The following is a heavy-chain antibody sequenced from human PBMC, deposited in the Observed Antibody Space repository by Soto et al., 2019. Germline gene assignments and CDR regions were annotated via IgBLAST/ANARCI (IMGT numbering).Heavy chain of an antibody. Sequence: EVQLVESGGGLVQPGGSLRRSCAASGFTLSSYWMSWVRQAPGRGLEWVDNINQNAGKIYYVDSVNGRFTVSRDNAKNSLYLQMNSLSVEDTAVYYCARLVEPQCLNQWGQGTLVTVSS. CDR2: INQNAGKI. CDR3: ARLVEPQCLNQ. CDR1: GFTLSSYW. V-gene: IGHV3-7*04. D-gene: IGHD2-15*01. J-gene: IGHJ4*02.